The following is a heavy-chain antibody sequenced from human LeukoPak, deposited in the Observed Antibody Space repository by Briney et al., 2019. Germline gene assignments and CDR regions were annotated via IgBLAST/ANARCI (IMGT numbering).Heavy chain of an antibody. J-gene: IGHJ4*02. CDR2: ISYDGSNK. CDR3: TKNLGNVYYFEH. D-gene: IGHD1-26*01. Sequence: GGSLRLSCAASGFIFSTYAMSWVRQAPGKGLEWVALISYDGSNKYFADSVQGRFTISRDNSKNTLYLQMNSLRADDTAVYFCTKNLGNVYYFEHWGLGTLVTVSS. V-gene: IGHV3-30*18. CDR1: GFIFSTYA.